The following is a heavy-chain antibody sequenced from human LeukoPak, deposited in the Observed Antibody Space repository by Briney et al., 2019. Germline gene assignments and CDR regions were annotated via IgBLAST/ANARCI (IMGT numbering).Heavy chain of an antibody. Sequence: SVKVSCKASGGTFSSYAISWVRQAPGQGLEWLGGIIPIFGTANYAQKFQGRVTMTRDMSTSTVYMELSSLRSEDTAVYYCARDNDFDYRGQGTPVTVSS. CDR1: GGTFSSYA. V-gene: IGHV1-69*05. CDR2: IIPIFGTA. J-gene: IGHJ4*02. D-gene: IGHD2-8*01. CDR3: ARDNDFDY.